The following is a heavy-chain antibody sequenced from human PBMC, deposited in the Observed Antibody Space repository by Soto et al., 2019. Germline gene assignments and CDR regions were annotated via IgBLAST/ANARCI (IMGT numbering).Heavy chain of an antibody. CDR1: GDSISSINW. CDR2: VYHTGTT. Sequence: SETLSLTCDVSGDSISSINWWIWVRQPPGKGLQWIGEVYHTGTTNSNPSLKSRVTISVDKSQNHFSLNLTSVTAADTAVYYCARSSGSVAISLLDTWGQGALVTVSS. V-gene: IGHV4-4*02. D-gene: IGHD2-2*02. J-gene: IGHJ5*01. CDR3: ARSSGSVAISLLDT.